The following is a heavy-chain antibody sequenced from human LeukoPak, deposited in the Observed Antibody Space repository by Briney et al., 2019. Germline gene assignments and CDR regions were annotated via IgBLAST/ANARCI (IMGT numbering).Heavy chain of an antibody. J-gene: IGHJ3*02. V-gene: IGHV3-33*06. D-gene: IGHD6-19*01. CDR2: IWHDGSHK. CDR3: AKEQWLALGTSFDI. CDR1: AFPFSSYG. Sequence: PGGSLRLSCAASAFPFSSYGMHWVRQAPGKGLEWVAVIWHDGSHKYYAGSVTGRFTISRDNSKNTLYLQMNSLRAEDTAVYYCAKEQWLALGTSFDIWGQGTMVTVSS.